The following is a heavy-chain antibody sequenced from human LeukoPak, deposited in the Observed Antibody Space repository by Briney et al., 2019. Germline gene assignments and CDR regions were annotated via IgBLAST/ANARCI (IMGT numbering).Heavy chain of an antibody. CDR3: ARDDTHYGSSGSFYDAFDI. Sequence: GGSLRLSCAASGFTFSIYWMSWVRQAPGKGLEWVAHVGNDGSEKYYVDSVKGRFTISRDNAKNSLYLQLNSLRAEDTAVYYCARDDTHYGSSGSFYDAFDIWGQGTMVTVSS. CDR2: VGNDGSEK. J-gene: IGHJ3*02. D-gene: IGHD3-22*01. V-gene: IGHV3-7*01. CDR1: GFTFSIYW.